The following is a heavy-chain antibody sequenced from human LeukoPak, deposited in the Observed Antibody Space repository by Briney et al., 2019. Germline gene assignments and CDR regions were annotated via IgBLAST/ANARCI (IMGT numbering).Heavy chain of an antibody. V-gene: IGHV1-18*01. D-gene: IGHD3-10*01. J-gene: IGHJ6*02. Sequence: ASVKVSCKASGYTFTSYGISWVRQAPGQGLEWMGWISAYNGNTKYAQKLQGRVTMTTDTSTSTAYMELRSLRSDDTAVYYCARDRGSGMYYYYYGMDVWGQGTTVTVSS. CDR2: ISAYNGNT. CDR3: ARDRGSGMYYYYYGMDV. CDR1: GYTFTSYG.